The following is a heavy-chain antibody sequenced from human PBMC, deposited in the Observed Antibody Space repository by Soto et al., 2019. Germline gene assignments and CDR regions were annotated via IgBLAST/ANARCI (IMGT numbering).Heavy chain of an antibody. CDR3: ARSGDILTGPHSPFDY. Sequence: SETLSLTCAVSGGSISSGGYSWSWIRQPPGKGLEWIGYIYHSGSTYYNPSLKSRVTISVDTSKNQFSLKLSSVTAADTAVYYCARSGDILTGPHSPFDYWGQGTLVTVSS. V-gene: IGHV4-30-2*05. J-gene: IGHJ4*02. CDR1: GGSISSGGYS. CDR2: IYHSGST. D-gene: IGHD3-9*01.